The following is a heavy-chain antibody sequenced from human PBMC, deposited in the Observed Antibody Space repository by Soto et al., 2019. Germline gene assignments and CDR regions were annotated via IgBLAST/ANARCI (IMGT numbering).Heavy chain of an antibody. J-gene: IGHJ4*02. Sequence: PGGSLRLSCAASGFTFSSNWMHWVRRVPGRGLVWVSRINEDGSGINYEDSVEGRFTISRDNAKNTLYLQMNSLRAEDTAVYYCAREIGYCSGGRCPFDDWGQGTLVTVSS. CDR1: GFTFSSNW. V-gene: IGHV3-74*01. CDR3: AREIGYCSGGRCPFDD. D-gene: IGHD2-15*01. CDR2: INEDGSGI.